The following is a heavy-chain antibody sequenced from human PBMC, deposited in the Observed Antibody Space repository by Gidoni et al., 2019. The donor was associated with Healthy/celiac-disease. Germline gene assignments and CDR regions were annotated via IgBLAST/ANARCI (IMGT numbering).Heavy chain of an antibody. V-gene: IGHV4-31*03. J-gene: IGHJ6*02. CDR3: ARDGLSQGIYYGGPGGYYYYYGMDV. CDR1: GGSISSGGYY. CDR2: IYYSGST. D-gene: IGHD4-17*01. Sequence: QVQLQESGPGLVKPSQTLSLPCTVSGGSISSGGYYWSWILQHPGKGLEWIGYIYYSGSTYYNPSLKSRVTISVDTSKNQFSLKLSSVTAADTAVYYCARDGLSQGIYYGGPGGYYYYYGMDVWGQGTTVTVSS.